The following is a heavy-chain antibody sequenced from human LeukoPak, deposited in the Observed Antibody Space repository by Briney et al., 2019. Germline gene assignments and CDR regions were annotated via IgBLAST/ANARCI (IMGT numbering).Heavy chain of an antibody. V-gene: IGHV4-59*08. CDR3: ARRNDFDI. CDR1: GGSISSYY. CDR2: NYYSGIT. J-gene: IGHJ3*02. Sequence: PSKTLSLTCTVAGGSISSYYRNWIRQPPGKGLDWIGYNYYSGITDFNPSLKSRVTISVDTPKSQCSLGLSSVTAADTAVYYCARRNDFDIWGQGTMVTVSS.